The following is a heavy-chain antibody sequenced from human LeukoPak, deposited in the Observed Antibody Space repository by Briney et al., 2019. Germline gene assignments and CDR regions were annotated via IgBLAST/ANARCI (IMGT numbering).Heavy chain of an antibody. CDR2: IYWNDDK. Sequence: SGPTLVNPTQTLTLTCTFSGFSLSPSGVGVGWIRQPPGKALEWLALIYWNDDKRYSPSLKSRLTITKDTSKNQVVLTMTNMDPVDTATYYCAHSPGGYDPEGDNWFDPWGQGTLVTVSS. D-gene: IGHD5-12*01. CDR1: GFSLSPSGVG. V-gene: IGHV2-5*01. J-gene: IGHJ5*02. CDR3: AHSPGGYDPEGDNWFDP.